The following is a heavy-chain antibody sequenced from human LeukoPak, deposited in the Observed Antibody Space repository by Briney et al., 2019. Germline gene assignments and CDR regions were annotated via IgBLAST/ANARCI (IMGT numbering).Heavy chain of an antibody. CDR3: ARDRGGGYYDSTSDY. CDR1: GFTVSSNY. CDR2: IYSGGST. Sequence: GGSLRLSCAASGFTVSSNYMSGVRQAPGKGLEWGAVIYSGGSTYYADSVKGRFTISRDNSKNTLYLQMNSLRAEDTAVYYCARDRGGGYYDSTSDYWGQGTLVTVSS. J-gene: IGHJ4*02. D-gene: IGHD3-22*01. V-gene: IGHV3-66*02.